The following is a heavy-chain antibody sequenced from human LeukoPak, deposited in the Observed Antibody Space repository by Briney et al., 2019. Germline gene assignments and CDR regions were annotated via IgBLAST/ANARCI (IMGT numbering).Heavy chain of an antibody. CDR3: ARDSRTIFGVVIPWFDP. CDR2: INPNSGGT. CDR1: GYTFTGYY. V-gene: IGHV1-2*06. Sequence: GASVKVSCKASGYTFTGYYMHWVRQAPGQGLEWMGRINPNSGGTNYAQKFQGRVTMTRDTSISTAYMELSRLRSDDTAVYYCARDSRTIFGVVIPWFDPWGQGTLVTVSS. J-gene: IGHJ5*02. D-gene: IGHD3-3*01.